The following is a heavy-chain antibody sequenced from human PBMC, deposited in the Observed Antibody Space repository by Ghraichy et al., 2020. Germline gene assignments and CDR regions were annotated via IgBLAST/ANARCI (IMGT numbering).Heavy chain of an antibody. CDR1: GFIFSNSW. Sequence: GGSLRLSCAASGFIFSNSWMVWVRQAPGKGLEWVASIKEDGSQKHYVHSSEGRFTISRDNAKNSLFLEMNSLRVEDTAIYYCARDLTWLQLLYWGQGTLVTVSS. CDR2: IKEDGSQK. D-gene: IGHD5-24*01. CDR3: ARDLTWLQLLY. V-gene: IGHV3-7*03. J-gene: IGHJ4*02.